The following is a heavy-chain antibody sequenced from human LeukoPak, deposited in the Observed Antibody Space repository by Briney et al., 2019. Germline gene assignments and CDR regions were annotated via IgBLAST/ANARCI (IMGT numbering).Heavy chain of an antibody. CDR2: INYSGST. Sequence: SETLSLTCTVYGGSFSGYYWSWIRQPPGKGLEWIGEINYSGSTNYNPSLKSRVTISVDTSKNQFSLKLSSVTAADTAVYYCARGGLYSGSYYNWFDSWGPGTLVTVSS. J-gene: IGHJ5*01. CDR3: ARGGLYSGSYYNWFDS. D-gene: IGHD1-26*01. CDR1: GGSFSGYY. V-gene: IGHV4-34*01.